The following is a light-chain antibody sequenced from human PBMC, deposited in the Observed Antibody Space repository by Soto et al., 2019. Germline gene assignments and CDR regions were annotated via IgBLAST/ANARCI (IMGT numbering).Light chain of an antibody. J-gene: IGKJ1*01. CDR3: QQSYNRT. Sequence: DIQMTKSPSSLSASVGDRVTITCRASQSISSYLNWYQQKPGKAPKLLIYAASSLQSGVPSRFSGSGSGTDFTLTISSLQPEDFATYYCQQSYNRTSGQGTKVDIK. CDR2: AAS. CDR1: QSISSY. V-gene: IGKV1-39*01.